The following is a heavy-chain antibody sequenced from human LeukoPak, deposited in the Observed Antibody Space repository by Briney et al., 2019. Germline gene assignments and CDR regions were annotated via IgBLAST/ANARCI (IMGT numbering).Heavy chain of an antibody. V-gene: IGHV4-31*03. D-gene: IGHD1-26*01. J-gene: IGHJ6*03. CDR2: IYYSGTT. CDR3: ATTAYYYYVDV. Sequence: SQTLSLTCSVSGASVNSGGYYWGSIRLHPGKGLEWIGYIYYSGTTYYNPSLENRLTISLDTPTNQFSLKLGSVTAADTAVYYCATTAYYYYVDVWGKGTTVTVSS. CDR1: GASVNSGGYY.